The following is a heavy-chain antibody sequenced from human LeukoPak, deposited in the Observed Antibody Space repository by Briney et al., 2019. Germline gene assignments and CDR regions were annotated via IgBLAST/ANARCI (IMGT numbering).Heavy chain of an antibody. CDR2: MNPNSGNT. D-gene: IGHD2-15*01. CDR3: ARSRAGCSGGSCYSYFQH. V-gene: IGHV1-8*03. Sequence: GASVKVSCKASGYTFTSYDINWVRQATGQGLEWMGWMNPNSGNTGYAQKFQGRVTITRNTSISTAYMELSRLRSDDTAVYYCARSRAGCSGGSCYSYFQHWGQGTLVTVSS. CDR1: GYTFTSYD. J-gene: IGHJ1*01.